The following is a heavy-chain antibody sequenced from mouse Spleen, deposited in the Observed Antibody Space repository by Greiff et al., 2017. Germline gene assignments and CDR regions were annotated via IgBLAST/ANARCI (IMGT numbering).Heavy chain of an antibody. V-gene: IGHV1-55*01. Sequence: QVQLQQPGAELVKPGASVKMSCKASGYTFTSYWITWVKQRPGQGLEWIGDIYPGSGSTNYNEKFKSKATLTVDTSSSTAYMQLSSLTSEDSAVYYCASERTYYGYGFDYWGQGTTLTVSS. CDR3: ASERTYYGYGFDY. J-gene: IGHJ2*01. D-gene: IGHD2-2*01. CDR2: IYPGSGST. CDR1: GYTFTSYW.